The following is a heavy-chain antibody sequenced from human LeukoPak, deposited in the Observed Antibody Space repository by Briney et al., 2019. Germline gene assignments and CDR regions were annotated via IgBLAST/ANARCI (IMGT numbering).Heavy chain of an antibody. CDR1: GDSISSSSYY. J-gene: IGHJ4*02. CDR3: ASRPFLWGFAY. CDR2: IYSSVT. Sequence: PSETLSLTCTVSGDSISSSSYYWGWIRKPPGKGLEWIASIYSSVTYYNPSLKSRVTISVHTSKNQFSLNLSSVTAADTAVYYCASRPFLWGFAYWGQGTLVTVSS. V-gene: IGHV4-39*01. D-gene: IGHD3-16*01.